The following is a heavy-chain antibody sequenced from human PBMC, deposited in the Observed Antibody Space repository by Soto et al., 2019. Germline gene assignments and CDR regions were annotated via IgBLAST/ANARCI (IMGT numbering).Heavy chain of an antibody. CDR3: AKPPDYNWNDY. D-gene: IGHD1-20*01. J-gene: IGHJ4*02. CDR2: VSGSGGST. V-gene: IGHV3-23*01. Sequence: GGSLRLSCAASGFTFSSYTMSWVRQAPGKGLEWISAVSGSGGSTYYADSVKGRFTISRDNSKDTLYLRMNNLRAEDTAVYYCAKPPDYNWNDYWGQGTLVTVSS. CDR1: GFTFSSYT.